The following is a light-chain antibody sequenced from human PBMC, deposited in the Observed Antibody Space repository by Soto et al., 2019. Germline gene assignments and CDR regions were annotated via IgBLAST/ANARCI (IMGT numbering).Light chain of an antibody. V-gene: IGKV1-39*01. J-gene: IGKJ4*01. CDR3: HHGYSTPLT. Sequence: DIQMTQSPSSLSASVGDRVTITCRASQSISTYLHWYQQKPGKAPNLLIYAASTLQSGVPSRFSGSGSGTDFTLTIRSLQPEDFATYFCHHGYSTPLTFGGGTKVDIK. CDR2: AAS. CDR1: QSISTY.